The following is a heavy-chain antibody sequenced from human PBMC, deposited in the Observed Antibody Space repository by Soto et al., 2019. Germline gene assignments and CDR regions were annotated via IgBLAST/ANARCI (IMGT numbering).Heavy chain of an antibody. CDR1: GYTFTSYD. V-gene: IGHV1-3*01. Sequence: GASVKVSCKASGYTFTSYDINWVRQATGQGLEWMGWTNAGNGNTKYSQKFQGRVTITRDTSASTAYMELSSLRSEDTAVYYCARRVNYDILTGYQSHFDYWGQGTLVTVSS. CDR3: ARRVNYDILTGYQSHFDY. CDR2: TNAGNGNT. D-gene: IGHD3-9*01. J-gene: IGHJ4*02.